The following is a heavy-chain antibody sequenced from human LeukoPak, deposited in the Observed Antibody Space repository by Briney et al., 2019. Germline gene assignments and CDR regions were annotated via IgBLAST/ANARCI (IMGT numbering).Heavy chain of an antibody. D-gene: IGHD3-22*01. V-gene: IGHV1-18*01. CDR1: GYTFTSYG. Sequence: GASVKVSCKASGYTFTSYGISWVRQAPGQGLEWMGWISAYNGNTNYAQKLQGRVTMTTDTSTSTAYMELRSLRSDDTAVYYCASDRVSSGYGPDHAFDIWGQGTMVTVSS. J-gene: IGHJ3*02. CDR2: ISAYNGNT. CDR3: ASDRVSSGYGPDHAFDI.